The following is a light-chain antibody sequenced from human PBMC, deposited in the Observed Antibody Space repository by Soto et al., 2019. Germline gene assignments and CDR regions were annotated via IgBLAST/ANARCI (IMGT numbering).Light chain of an antibody. CDR2: SSN. V-gene: IGLV1-44*01. Sequence: QSVLTQPPSASGTPGQRVTMSCSGSSPNIGSKTVNWYQQLPGTAPKLLIYSSNQRPSGVPDRVSGSKSGTSASLAISGLQSEDEADYYCAAWDDSLKGPEFGGGTKVTVL. J-gene: IGLJ2*01. CDR3: AAWDDSLKGPE. CDR1: SPNIGSKT.